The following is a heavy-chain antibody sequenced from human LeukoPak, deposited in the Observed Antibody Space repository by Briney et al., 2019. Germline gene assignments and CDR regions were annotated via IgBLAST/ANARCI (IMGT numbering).Heavy chain of an antibody. CDR2: IYYSGST. CDR3: ARRERYCSSTSCYANNWFDP. J-gene: IGHJ5*02. V-gene: IGHV4-39*01. D-gene: IGHD2-2*01. CDR1: GGSISNSDYY. Sequence: PSETLSLTCTVSGGSISNSDYYWGWIRQPPGKGLEWIGSIYYSGSTYYNPSLKSRVTISVDTSKNQFSLKLSSVTAADTAVYYCARRERYCSSTSCYANNWFDPWGQGTLVTVSS.